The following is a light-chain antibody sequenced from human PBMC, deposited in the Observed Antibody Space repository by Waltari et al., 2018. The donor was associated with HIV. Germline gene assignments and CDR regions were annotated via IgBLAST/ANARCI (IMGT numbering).Light chain of an antibody. CDR1: QSVLFSSNNKNY. J-gene: IGKJ4*01. V-gene: IGKV4-1*01. CDR3: QQYDSTPLT. Sequence: DIVMTQSPDSLAVSPGERATINCKSSQSVLFSSNNKNYLAWYQQRPGQSPKLLIYWASSRASGVPDRFSGSGSGTDFTLTISSLQAEDAAVYYCQQYDSTPLTFGGGTKVEI. CDR2: WAS.